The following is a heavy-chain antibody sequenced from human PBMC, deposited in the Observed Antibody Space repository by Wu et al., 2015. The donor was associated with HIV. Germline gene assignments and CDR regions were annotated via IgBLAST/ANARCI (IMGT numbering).Heavy chain of an antibody. V-gene: IGHV1-69*05. CDR1: GGTFSSYA. D-gene: IGHD3-22*01. CDR3: ASGTYYDSSGYRQNYYYYGMDV. J-gene: IGHJ6*02. Sequence: VQLVQSGAEVKKPGSSVKVSCKASGGTFSSYAISWVRQAPGQGLEWMGGIIPIFGTANYAQKFQGRVTITTDESTSTAYMELSSLRSEDTAVYYCASGTYYDSSGYRQNYYYYGMDVWGQGTTVTVSS. CDR2: IIPIFGTA.